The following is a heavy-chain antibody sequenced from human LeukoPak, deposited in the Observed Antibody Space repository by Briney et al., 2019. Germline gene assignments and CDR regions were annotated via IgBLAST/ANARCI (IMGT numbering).Heavy chain of an antibody. V-gene: IGHV3-9*01. CDR2: ISWNSGSI. D-gene: IGHD6-19*01. CDR3: AKDGGAVAGPIDYYYYMDV. Sequence: LPGGSLRLSCAASGFTFDDYAMHWVRQAPGKGLEWVSGISWNSGSIGYADSVKGRFTISRDNAKNSLYLQMNSLRAEDTALYYCAKDGGAVAGPIDYYYYMDVWGKGTTVTVSS. CDR1: GFTFDDYA. J-gene: IGHJ6*03.